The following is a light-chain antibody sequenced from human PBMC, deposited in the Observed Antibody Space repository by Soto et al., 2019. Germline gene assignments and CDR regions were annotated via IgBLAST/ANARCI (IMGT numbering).Light chain of an antibody. V-gene: IGKV3D-20*02. CDR1: QSVSSSY. CDR3: QQRSNWPLT. J-gene: IGKJ4*01. CDR2: DAS. Sequence: EIVLTQSARTLSLSSGERATLSWWASQSVSSSYLAWYQQKNGQAPRLVIYDASNRATGIPARFSGSGYGTDFNLSFSSLEPEDFAVYYCQQRSNWPLTFGGGTKVDIK.